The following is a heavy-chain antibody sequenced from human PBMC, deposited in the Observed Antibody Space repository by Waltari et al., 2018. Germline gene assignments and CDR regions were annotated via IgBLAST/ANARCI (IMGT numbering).Heavy chain of an antibody. CDR2: IYYSGST. V-gene: IGHV4-59*01. J-gene: IGHJ4*02. Sequence: QVQLQESGPGLVKPSETLSLTCTVSGGSISSYYWSWIRQPPGKGLEWIGYIYYSGSTNYNPSLKSRVTISVDTSKNQFSLKLSSVTAADTAVYYCARGRRRYCSGGSCYSEVDYWGQGTLVTVSS. D-gene: IGHD2-15*01. CDR3: ARGRRRYCSGGSCYSEVDY. CDR1: GGSISSYY.